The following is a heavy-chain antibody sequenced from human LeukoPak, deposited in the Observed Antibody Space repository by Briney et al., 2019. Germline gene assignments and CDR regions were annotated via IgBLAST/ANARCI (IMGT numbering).Heavy chain of an antibody. Sequence: SETLSLTCTVSGGSISSSSYYWGWIRQPPGKGLEWIGSIYYSGSTYYNPSLKSRVTISVDTSKNQFSLKLSSVTAADTAVYYCARYLYYYDSNGYYYYYMDVWGKGTTVTVSS. J-gene: IGHJ6*03. CDR3: ARYLYYYDSNGYYYYYMDV. D-gene: IGHD3-22*01. V-gene: IGHV4-39*07. CDR1: GGSISSSSYY. CDR2: IYYSGST.